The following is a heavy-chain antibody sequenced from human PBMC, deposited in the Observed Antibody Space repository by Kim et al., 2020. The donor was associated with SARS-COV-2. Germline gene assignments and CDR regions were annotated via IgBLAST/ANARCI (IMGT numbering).Heavy chain of an antibody. J-gene: IGHJ4*02. CDR1: GFTLTLYA. D-gene: IGHD3-22*01. V-gene: IGHV1-3*01. Sequence: ASVKVSCKASGFTLTLYAIHWVRQVPGQRLEWMGWINAGNGNTKYSQKFQDRVTITRDTSASIVYMELSSLRSEDTAIYYCSRGAYSSGGDYWGQGTLVTVSS. CDR3: SRGAYSSGGDY. CDR2: INAGNGNT.